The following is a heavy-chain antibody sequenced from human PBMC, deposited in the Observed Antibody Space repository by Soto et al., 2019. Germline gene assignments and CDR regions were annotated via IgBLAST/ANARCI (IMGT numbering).Heavy chain of an antibody. Sequence: SETLSLTCAVYGGSFSGYYWSWIRQPPGKGLEWIGEINHSGSTNYNPSLKSRVTISVDTSKNQFSLKLSSVTAADTAVYYCARVGPWVPYYYDSSPYTFENWFDPWGQGTLVTVSS. CDR1: GGSFSGYY. J-gene: IGHJ5*02. CDR3: ARVGPWVPYYYDSSPYTFENWFDP. D-gene: IGHD3-22*01. CDR2: INHSGST. V-gene: IGHV4-34*01.